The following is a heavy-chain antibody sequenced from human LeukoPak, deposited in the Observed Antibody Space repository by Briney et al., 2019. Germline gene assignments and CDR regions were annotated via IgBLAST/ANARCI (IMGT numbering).Heavy chain of an antibody. D-gene: IGHD5-24*01. V-gene: IGHV3-23*01. J-gene: IGHJ4*02. CDR3: GREMATILRSPLDY. CDR1: GFTFSDYA. CDR2: ISGSAHKI. Sequence: GGSLRLSCVVSGFTFSDYAMSWVRQAPEKGLDWVSVISGSAHKIRYADSVKGRFTISRDNSENTVYLQMNNLRAEDTAVYYCGREMATILRSPLDYWGQGTLVTVSS.